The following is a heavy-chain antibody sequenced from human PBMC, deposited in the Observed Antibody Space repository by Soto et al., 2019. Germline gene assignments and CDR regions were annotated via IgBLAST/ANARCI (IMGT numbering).Heavy chain of an antibody. D-gene: IGHD4-17*01. CDR3: ARDVVPYRYYGEYGLAGSDY. J-gene: IGHJ4*02. CDR1: GFTFSSYA. CDR2: ISYDGSNK. V-gene: IGHV3-30-3*01. Sequence: QVQLVESGGGVVQPGRSLRLSCAASGFTFSSYAMHWVRQAPGKGLEWVAVISYDGSNKYYADSVKGRFTISRDNSKNTLYLQMNSLRAEDTAVYYGARDVVPYRYYGEYGLAGSDYWGQGTLVTVSS.